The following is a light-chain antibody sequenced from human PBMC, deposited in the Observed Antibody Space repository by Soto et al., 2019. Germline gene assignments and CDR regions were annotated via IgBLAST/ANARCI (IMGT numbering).Light chain of an antibody. J-gene: IGLJ3*02. CDR1: SGHSGYG. CDR2: LNSDGSH. V-gene: IGLV4-69*01. CDR3: QTWGTGTRL. Sequence: QSVLTQSPSTSAALGDSVTITCTLSSGHSGYGIAWHQKQQETGPRFLMSLNSDGSHSKGVGIPDRFSGSSSAAERYLFISRVRSEDEADYYCQTWGTGTRLFGGGTKLTVL.